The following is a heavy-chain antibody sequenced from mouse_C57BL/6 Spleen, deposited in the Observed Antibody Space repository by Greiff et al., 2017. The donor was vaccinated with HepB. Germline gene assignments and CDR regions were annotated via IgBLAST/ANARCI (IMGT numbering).Heavy chain of an antibody. V-gene: IGHV3-1*01. CDR3: AMDYGSSYWYFDI. CDR2: ISYSGST. CDR1: GYSITSGYD. Sequence: VQLKESGPGMVKPSQSLSLTCTVTGYSITSGYDWHWIRHFPGNKLEWMGYISYSGSTNYNPSLKSRISITHDTSKNHFFLKLNSVTTEDTATYYCAMDYGSSYWYFDIWGTGTTVTVSS. D-gene: IGHD1-1*01. J-gene: IGHJ1*03.